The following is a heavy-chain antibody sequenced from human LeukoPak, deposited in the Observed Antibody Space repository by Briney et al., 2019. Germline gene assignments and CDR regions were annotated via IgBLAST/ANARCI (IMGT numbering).Heavy chain of an antibody. CDR1: GGTFSSYA. J-gene: IGHJ3*02. D-gene: IGHD3-3*01. V-gene: IGHV1-69*06. CDR2: VIAIFGTA. CDR3: ARGIAGQPPFMIFGVVIRYDAFDI. Sequence: SVKVSCKASGGTFSSYAISWVRQAPGQGLEWMGGVIAIFGTANYAQKFQGRVTITADKSTNTAYMELSSLRSEDTAVYYCARGIAGQPPFMIFGVVIRYDAFDIWGQGTMVTVSS.